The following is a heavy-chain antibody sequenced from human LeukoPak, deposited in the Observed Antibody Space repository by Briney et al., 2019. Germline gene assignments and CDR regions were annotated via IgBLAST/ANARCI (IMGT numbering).Heavy chain of an antibody. J-gene: IGHJ4*02. Sequence: SETLSLTCTVSGGSISSYYWSRIRQPPGKGLEWIGYIYYSGSTNYNPSLKSRVTISVDTSKNQFSLKLSSVTAADTAVYYCARHSPLRYFDWLSAGGGEQQPNFDYWGQGTLVTVSS. V-gene: IGHV4-59*08. D-gene: IGHD3-9*01. CDR3: ARHSPLRYFDWLSAGGGEQQPNFDY. CDR2: IYYSGST. CDR1: GGSISSYY.